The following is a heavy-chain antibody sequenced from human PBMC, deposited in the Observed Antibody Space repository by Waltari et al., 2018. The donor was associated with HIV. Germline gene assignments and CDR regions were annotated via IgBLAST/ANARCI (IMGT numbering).Heavy chain of an antibody. CDR3: ARSLYYDFWSAYPPDY. V-gene: IGHV3-74*03. D-gene: IGHD3-3*01. Sequence: EVKLVESGGRLVQPRGSLRLSCVASGFTFSSYWMHRVRQAPGKGLVWISRVSSDGNSTVYADSVKDRFTISRDNAKNTLFLQMNSLRVEDTAVYFCARSLYYDFWSAYPPDYWGQGTRVTVSS. CDR2: VSSDGNST. CDR1: GFTFSSYW. J-gene: IGHJ4*02.